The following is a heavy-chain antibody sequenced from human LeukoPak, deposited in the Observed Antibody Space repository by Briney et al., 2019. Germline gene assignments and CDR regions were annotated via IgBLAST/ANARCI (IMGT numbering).Heavy chain of an antibody. Sequence: QTGGSLRLSCAASGFTVSSNEMSWVRQAPGKGLEWVSSISGGSTYYADSVKGRFTISRDNAKNSLYLQVNSLRAEDTAVYYCAREYYYDSSDYWDPFDYWGQGTLVTVSS. CDR3: AREYYYDSSDYWDPFDY. J-gene: IGHJ4*02. D-gene: IGHD3-22*01. V-gene: IGHV3-38-3*01. CDR1: GFTVSSNE. CDR2: ISGGST.